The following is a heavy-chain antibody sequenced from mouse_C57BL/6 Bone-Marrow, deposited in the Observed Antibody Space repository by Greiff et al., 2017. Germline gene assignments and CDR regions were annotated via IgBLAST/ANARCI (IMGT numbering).Heavy chain of an antibody. D-gene: IGHD4-1*01. CDR3: ALPANWGFAY. Sequence: VMLQESGPGILQSSQTLSLTCSFSGFSLSTSGMGVIWIRQPSGKGLEWLAHTYWDDDKRYNPSLKSRLTNSKDTSRNQVLLKITCVDTADTATYYCALPANWGFAYWGQGTLVTVSA. CDR1: GFSLSTSGMG. J-gene: IGHJ3*01. V-gene: IGHV8-12*01. CDR2: TYWDDDK.